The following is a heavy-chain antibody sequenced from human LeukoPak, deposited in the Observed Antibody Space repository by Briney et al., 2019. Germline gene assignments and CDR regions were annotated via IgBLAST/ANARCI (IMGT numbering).Heavy chain of an antibody. CDR1: GFNFDDYG. V-gene: IGHV3-20*04. J-gene: IGHJ3*02. CDR3: AKGDTAMANDAFDI. CDR2: INWNGDRT. D-gene: IGHD5-18*01. Sequence: RPGGSLRLSCAASGFNFDDYGMTWVRQRPGKGLEWVSDINWNGDRTEYGDSVKGRFTISRDNAKKSLFLQMNGLRVEDTAVYYCAKGDTAMANDAFDIWGQGTMVTVSS.